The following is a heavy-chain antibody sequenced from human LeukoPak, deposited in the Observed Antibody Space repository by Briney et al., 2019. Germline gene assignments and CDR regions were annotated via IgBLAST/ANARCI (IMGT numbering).Heavy chain of an antibody. Sequence: PSETLSLTYIVSGGSINTDVYYWTWIRKHPRKGLEWIGYIHNTGSTYNPTLKTRVTISKDTSANQFSLTLTSVTAADTAVYYCVGDRYLGTWRAFDVWGQGTMVTVSS. V-gene: IGHV4-31*03. J-gene: IGHJ3*01. CDR3: VGDRYLGTWRAFDV. CDR1: GGSINTDVYY. D-gene: IGHD2-15*01. CDR2: IHNTGST.